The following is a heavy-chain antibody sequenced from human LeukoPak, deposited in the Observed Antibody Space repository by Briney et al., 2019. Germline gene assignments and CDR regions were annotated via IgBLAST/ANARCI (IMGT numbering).Heavy chain of an antibody. CDR3: ARQLRTRSDIPKGSFDP. J-gene: IGHJ5*02. CDR2: ISSSSSYI. CDR1: GFTFSSYS. V-gene: IGHV3-21*01. D-gene: IGHD2-2*01. Sequence: GGSLRLSCTASGFTFSSYSMNWVRQAPGKGLEWVSSISSSSSYIYYADSVKGRLTISRDSAKNSLYLQMNSLRAEDTAVYYCARQLRTRSDIPKGSFDPWGQGTLVTVSS.